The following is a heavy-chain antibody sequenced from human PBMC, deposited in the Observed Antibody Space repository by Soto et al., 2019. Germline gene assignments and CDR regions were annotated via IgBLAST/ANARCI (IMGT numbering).Heavy chain of an antibody. CDR1: GYTFTSYA. D-gene: IGHD6-13*01. J-gene: IGHJ6*02. CDR3: ARAFGIAAAGSYGMDV. V-gene: IGHV1-3*01. CDR2: INAGNGNT. Sequence: GASVKVSCKASGYTFTSYAMHWVRQAPGQRLEWMGWINAGNGNTNYSQKFQGRVTMTRDTSTSTAYMELRSLRSDDTAVYYCARAFGIAAAGSYGMDVWGQGTTVTVSS.